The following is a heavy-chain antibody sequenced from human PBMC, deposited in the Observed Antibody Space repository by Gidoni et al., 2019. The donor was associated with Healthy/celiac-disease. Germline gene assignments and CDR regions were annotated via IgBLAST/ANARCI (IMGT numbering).Heavy chain of an antibody. J-gene: IGHJ4*02. CDR1: GFTFRTHS. D-gene: IGHD4-17*01. CDR3: ARDPTTGGHDYGNAHDY. Sequence: EVQLVESGGGLVKPGGSLRLSCAASGFTFRTHSMNWVRQAPGKGLEWVSSISSSSSYIYYADSVKGRFTISRDNAKNSLYLQMNSLRAEDTAVYYCARDPTTGGHDYGNAHDYWGQGTLVTVSS. V-gene: IGHV3-21*01. CDR2: ISSSSSYI.